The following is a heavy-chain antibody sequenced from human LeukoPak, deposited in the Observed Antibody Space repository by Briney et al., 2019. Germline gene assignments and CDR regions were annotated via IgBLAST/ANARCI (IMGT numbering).Heavy chain of an antibody. CDR3: ARDLLEPEMAA. CDR2: IYSSGDT. Sequence: PGGSLRLSCGASGFTNYMNWVRQAPERGLEGVSTIYSSGDTYYADSVRGRFTISRDKTKNMLFLQMNSLRVEDTAIYFCARDLLEPEMAAWGLGTLVTVSS. CDR1: GFTNY. J-gene: IGHJ5*02. D-gene: IGHD5-24*01. V-gene: IGHV3-53*01.